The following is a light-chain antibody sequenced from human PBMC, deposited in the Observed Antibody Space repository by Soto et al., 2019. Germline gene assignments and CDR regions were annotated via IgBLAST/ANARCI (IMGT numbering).Light chain of an antibody. CDR3: QQYGSLSWT. V-gene: IGKV3-20*01. CDR1: QNVDSNY. J-gene: IGKJ1*01. Sequence: EIVLTQSPGTLSLSPGEGATLSCRASQNVDSNYLAWYQQKPGQAPRIILFGASGRATVIPDRFSGSGSGTAFTLTISRLEPEDFAVYYCQQYGSLSWTFGQGTKVEIK. CDR2: GAS.